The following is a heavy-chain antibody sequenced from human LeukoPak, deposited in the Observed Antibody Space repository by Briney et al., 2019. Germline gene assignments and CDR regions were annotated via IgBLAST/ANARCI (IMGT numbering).Heavy chain of an antibody. CDR2: IYYRGST. CDR3: ARDLGRSGGSCYYDY. Sequence: SETLSLTCTVSGGSISRYYWSWIRQPPGKGLEWIRYIYYRGSTNYNPSLKSRVTISVDTSKNQFSLRLCSVTAADTAVYYCARDLGRSGGSCYYDYWGPGTLVTVSS. J-gene: IGHJ4*02. V-gene: IGHV4-59*01. D-gene: IGHD2-15*01. CDR1: GGSISRYY.